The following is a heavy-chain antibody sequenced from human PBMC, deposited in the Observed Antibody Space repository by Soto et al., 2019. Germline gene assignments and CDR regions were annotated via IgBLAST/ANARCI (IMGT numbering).Heavy chain of an antibody. J-gene: IGHJ4*02. CDR2: ISGGGGST. Sequence: GGSLSLSCAASGFPFSGYAVTWVRQAPGKGLEWVSAISGGGGSTYYADSVKGRFTISRDSSKNTVYLQMHSLRAEDTAVYYCAKTESFNGYYNAFDCWGQGTRVTVSS. V-gene: IGHV3-23*01. CDR1: GFPFSGYA. D-gene: IGHD3-9*01. CDR3: AKTESFNGYYNAFDC.